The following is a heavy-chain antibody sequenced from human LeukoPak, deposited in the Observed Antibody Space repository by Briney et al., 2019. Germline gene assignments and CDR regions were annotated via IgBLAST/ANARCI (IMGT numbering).Heavy chain of an antibody. CDR2: LTRGSSNI. CDR3: ARVVPVHEYYNSYMDV. J-gene: IGHJ6*03. Sequence: PGGSLRLSCAASGFPFMTYAMNWIRQSPGKGLEWVAFLTRGSSNIQYAESVKGRFTISRDNGKDSLFLQMNSLTAEDTAVYYCARVVPVHEYYNSYMDVWGKGTTVTVSS. D-gene: IGHD1-1*01. CDR1: GFPFMTYA. V-gene: IGHV3-48*01.